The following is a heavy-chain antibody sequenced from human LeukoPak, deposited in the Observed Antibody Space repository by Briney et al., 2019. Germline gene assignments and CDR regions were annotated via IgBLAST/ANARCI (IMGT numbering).Heavy chain of an antibody. CDR1: GGTFIKYA. CDR3: AREHCSSTSCYRIAFDI. D-gene: IGHD2-2*01. CDR2: IIPIFGRA. J-gene: IGHJ3*02. V-gene: IGHV1-69*06. Sequence: SVTVSFMGSGGTFIKYAISWVGQAPGQGGEGMGGIIPIFGRANYAQKFQGRVTITADKSTSTAYMELSSLRSEDTDVYYCAREHCSSTSCYRIAFDIWGQGTMVTVSS.